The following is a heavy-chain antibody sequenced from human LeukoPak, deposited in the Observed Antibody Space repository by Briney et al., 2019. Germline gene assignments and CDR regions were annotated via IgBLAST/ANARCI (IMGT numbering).Heavy chain of an antibody. Sequence: GGSLRLSCAASGFNFSSYGMHWVRQAPGKGLEWVAFIRYDGSNRYYADSVKGRFTISRDNSKNTLYLQMNSLRAEDTAVYYCARDRPQSANWFDPWGQGTLVTVSS. D-gene: IGHD4-11*01. J-gene: IGHJ5*02. CDR3: ARDRPQSANWFDP. CDR2: IRYDGSNR. V-gene: IGHV3-30*02. CDR1: GFNFSSYG.